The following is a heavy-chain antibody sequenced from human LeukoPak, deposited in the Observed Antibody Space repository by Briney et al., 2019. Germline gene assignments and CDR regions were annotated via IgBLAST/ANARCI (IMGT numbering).Heavy chain of an antibody. CDR1: GYTFTSYA. CDR3: ARDMVLGVIITVNYYYYGMDV. CDR2: INTNTGNP. J-gene: IGHJ6*02. Sequence: ASVKVSCKASGYTFTSYAMNWVRQAPGQGLEWMGWINTNTGNPTYAQGFTGRFVFSLDTSVSTAYLQISSLKAEDTAVYYCARDMVLGVIITVNYYYYGMDVWGQGTTVTVSS. D-gene: IGHD3-10*01. V-gene: IGHV7-4-1*02.